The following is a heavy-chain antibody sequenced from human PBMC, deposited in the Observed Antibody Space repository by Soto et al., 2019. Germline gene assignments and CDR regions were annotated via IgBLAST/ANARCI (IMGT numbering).Heavy chain of an antibody. CDR1: GFTFRSRV. D-gene: IGHD2-15*01. CDR3: ALGLVAGLGWFDP. CDR2: VNAGNGNT. V-gene: IGHV1-3*01. J-gene: IGHJ5*02. Sequence: AAVKFSCKAYGFTFRSRVMHWVRQAPGQRPEWMGWVNAGNGNTKYSQKFEGRVTITTDTTASTSFMELSSLRSEDTSVYYCALGLVAGLGWFDPWGQGTLVTVSS.